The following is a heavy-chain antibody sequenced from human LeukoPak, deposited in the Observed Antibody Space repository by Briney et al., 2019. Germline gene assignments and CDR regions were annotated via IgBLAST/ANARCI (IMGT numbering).Heavy chain of an antibody. Sequence: ASVKVSCKASGYTFTGYYMHWVRQAPGQGLEWMGWINPNSGGTSYAQKFQGRVTITRNTSISTAYMELSSLRSEDTAVYYCARGQSSGWYRLTSSWFDPWGQGTLVTVSS. J-gene: IGHJ5*02. V-gene: IGHV1-2*02. CDR1: GYTFTGYY. CDR2: INPNSGGT. D-gene: IGHD6-19*01. CDR3: ARGQSSGWYRLTSSWFDP.